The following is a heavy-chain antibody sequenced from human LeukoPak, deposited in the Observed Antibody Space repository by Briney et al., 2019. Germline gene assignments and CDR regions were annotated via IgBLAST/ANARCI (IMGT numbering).Heavy chain of an antibody. CDR3: ARALADNRGYYLGFDY. Sequence: GGSLRLSCAASGFTFSSYGMSWVRQAPGKGLEWISYITNNNGAMFYAGSLEGRFTIFRDNAKNSLYLQMNSLRPDDTAVYYCARALADNRGYYLGFDYWGQGTLVTVSS. CDR1: GFTFSSYG. D-gene: IGHD3-22*01. CDR2: ITNNNGAM. J-gene: IGHJ4*02. V-gene: IGHV3-48*04.